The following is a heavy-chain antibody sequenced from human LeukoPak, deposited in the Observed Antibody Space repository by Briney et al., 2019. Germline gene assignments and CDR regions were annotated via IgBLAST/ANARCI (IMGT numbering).Heavy chain of an antibody. V-gene: IGHV1-18*04. CDR3: AKDGSGTYSL. Sequence: ASVKVSCKASGYTFTNYDISWVRQAPGQGLEWMGWISAYYGNTNHAPQFQGRVTLTKDISTRTAYMELRSLTSDDTAVYYGAKDGSGTYSLWGQGTLVTVSS. CDR1: GYTFTNYD. D-gene: IGHD1-26*01. CDR2: ISAYYGNT. J-gene: IGHJ4*02.